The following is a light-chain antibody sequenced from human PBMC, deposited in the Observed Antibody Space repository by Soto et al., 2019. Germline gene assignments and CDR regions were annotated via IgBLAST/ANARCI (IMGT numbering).Light chain of an antibody. CDR3: QQYGSSPTWT. V-gene: IGKV3-20*01. Sequence: EIVLTQSPGTLCLSPGEVATLSCRASQSVSSSYLAWCQQKPGQAPRLLIYGASSRATGIPDRFSGSGSGTDFTLTISRLEPEDFAVYYCQQYGSSPTWTFGQGTKVDIK. J-gene: IGKJ1*01. CDR1: QSVSSSY. CDR2: GAS.